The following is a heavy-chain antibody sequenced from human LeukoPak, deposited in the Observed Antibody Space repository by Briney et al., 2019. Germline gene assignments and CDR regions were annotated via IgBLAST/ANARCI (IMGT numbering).Heavy chain of an antibody. CDR2: INPSGSST. CDR3: ARARSGGYYYDSSGLDY. Sequence: GASVKVSCKASGYSFTSHYMHWVRQAPGQGLEWMGLINPSGSSTLYAQKFQGRVTMTRDVSTTTDYMELSSLRSEDTAVYYCARARSGGYYYDSSGLDYWGQGTLVTVSS. CDR1: GYSFTSHY. V-gene: IGHV1-46*01. J-gene: IGHJ4*02. D-gene: IGHD3-22*01.